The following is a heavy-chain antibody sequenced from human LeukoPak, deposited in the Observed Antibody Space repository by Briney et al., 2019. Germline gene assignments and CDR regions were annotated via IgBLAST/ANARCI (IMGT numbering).Heavy chain of an antibody. CDR3: AREATVVTPGRSDVFDI. Sequence: PSETLSLTCTVSGGSISSGGYYWSSIRQHPGKGLEWIGSIYYSGSTYYNPSLKSRVTISVDTSKNQFSLKLSSVTAADTAVYYCAREATVVTPGRSDVFDIWGQGTMVTVSS. CDR2: IYYSGST. J-gene: IGHJ3*02. D-gene: IGHD4-23*01. V-gene: IGHV4-39*07. CDR1: GGSISSGGYY.